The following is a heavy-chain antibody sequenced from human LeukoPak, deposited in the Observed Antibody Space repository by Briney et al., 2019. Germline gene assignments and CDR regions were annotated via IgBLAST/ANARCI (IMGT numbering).Heavy chain of an antibody. CDR1: GFTFSSYW. V-gene: IGHV3-7*01. CDR3: ARDRDGDYYFDY. J-gene: IGHJ4*02. D-gene: IGHD4-17*01. Sequence: ESLRLSCAVSGFTFSSYWMSWVRQAPGKGLEWVANIKQDGSEKYYVDSVKGRFTISRDNAKNSLYLQMNSLRAEDTAIYYCARDRDGDYYFDYWGQGTLVTVSS. CDR2: IKQDGSEK.